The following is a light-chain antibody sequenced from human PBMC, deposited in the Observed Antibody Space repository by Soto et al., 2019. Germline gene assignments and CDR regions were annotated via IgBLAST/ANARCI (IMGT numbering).Light chain of an antibody. CDR1: QSVSNY. J-gene: IGKJ1*01. Sequence: EIVMTQSPGTLSLSPGYRATLSCRASQSVSNYVAWYQQRPGQAPRLLIYDASNRATGIPVRFSGSGSGTEFTLIISGLQPDDSATYYCQQYTNTNNPWMFGQGTKVDIK. V-gene: IGKV3D-15*01. CDR2: DAS. CDR3: QQYTNTNNPWM.